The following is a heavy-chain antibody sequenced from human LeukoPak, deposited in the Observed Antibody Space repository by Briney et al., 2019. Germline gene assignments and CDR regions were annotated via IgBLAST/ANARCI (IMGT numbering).Heavy chain of an antibody. CDR1: GGSISGQH. Sequence: SETLSLTCTVSGGSISGQHWSWIRQPAGKGLEWIGHIYTSGYTSYNPSLKSRVTMSPDTSKSQFSLKLSSVTAADTAVYYCARLRTKPLYFDYWGQGILVTVSS. D-gene: IGHD1-7*01. CDR2: IYTSGYT. CDR3: ARLRTKPLYFDY. V-gene: IGHV4-4*07. J-gene: IGHJ4*02.